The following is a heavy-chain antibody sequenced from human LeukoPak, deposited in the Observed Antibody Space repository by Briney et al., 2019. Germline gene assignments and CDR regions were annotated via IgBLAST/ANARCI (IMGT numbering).Heavy chain of an antibody. CDR3: ARAQRITMVRGVNDYGMDV. CDR2: IKQDGSEK. CDR1: GFTFSSYW. V-gene: IGHV3-7*03. Sequence: GGSLRLSCAASGFTFSSYWMSWVRQAPGKGLEWVANIKQDGSEKYYVDSVKGRFTISRDNAKNSLYLQMNSLRAEDTAVYYCARAQRITMVRGVNDYGMDVWGKGTTVTVSS. D-gene: IGHD3-10*01. J-gene: IGHJ6*04.